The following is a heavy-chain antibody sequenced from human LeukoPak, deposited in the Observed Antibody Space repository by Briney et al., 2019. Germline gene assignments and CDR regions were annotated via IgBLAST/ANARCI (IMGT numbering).Heavy chain of an antibody. Sequence: SQTLSLTCTVSGGSISSGSYYWSWIRQPAGKGLEWIGRIYTSGSTNYNPSLKSRVTISVDTSKNQFSLKLTSVTAADTAVYYCARDVYSDFWGDLKYPLNSWGQGTLVTVSS. D-gene: IGHD3-3*01. CDR3: ARDVYSDFWGDLKYPLNS. CDR1: GGSISSGSYY. CDR2: IYTSGST. J-gene: IGHJ4*02. V-gene: IGHV4-61*02.